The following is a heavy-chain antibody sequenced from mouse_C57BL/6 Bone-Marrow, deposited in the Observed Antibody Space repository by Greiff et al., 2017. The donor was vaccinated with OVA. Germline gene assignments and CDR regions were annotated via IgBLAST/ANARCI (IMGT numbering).Heavy chain of an antibody. D-gene: IGHD1-1*01. V-gene: IGHV5-4*01. CDR2: ISDGGSYT. CDR3: ARDLDGSSLYWYFDV. J-gene: IGHJ1*03. CDR1: GFTFSSYA. Sequence: EVMLVESGGGLVKPGGSLKLSCAASGFTFSSYAMSWVRQTPEKRLEWVATISDGGSYTYYPDNVKGRFTISRDNAKNNLYLQMSHLKSEDTAMYYCARDLDGSSLYWYFDVWGTGTTVTVSS.